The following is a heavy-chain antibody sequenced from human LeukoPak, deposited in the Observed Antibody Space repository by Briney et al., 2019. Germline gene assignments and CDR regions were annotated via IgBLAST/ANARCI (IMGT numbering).Heavy chain of an antibody. CDR1: GFTFNNYA. J-gene: IGHJ6*02. CDR2: IYSSGST. Sequence: GSLRLSCATSGFTFNNYALHWVRQPPGKGLEWIGYIYSSGSTNYNPSLKSRVTISVDTSKNQFSLKLNSMTAADTAVYYCARLDVWGQGTTVTVSS. CDR3: ARLDV. V-gene: IGHV4-59*01.